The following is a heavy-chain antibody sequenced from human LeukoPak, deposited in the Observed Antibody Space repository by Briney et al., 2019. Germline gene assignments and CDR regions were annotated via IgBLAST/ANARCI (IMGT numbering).Heavy chain of an antibody. D-gene: IGHD6-19*01. Sequence: SETLSLTCAVYGGSFSGYYRSWIRQPPGKGLEWIGEINHSGSTNYNPSLKSRVTISVDTSKNQFSLKLSSVTAADTAVYYCARDSSGWYYYYYGMDVWGQGTTVTVSS. V-gene: IGHV4-34*01. J-gene: IGHJ6*02. CDR2: INHSGST. CDR1: GGSFSGYY. CDR3: ARDSSGWYYYYYGMDV.